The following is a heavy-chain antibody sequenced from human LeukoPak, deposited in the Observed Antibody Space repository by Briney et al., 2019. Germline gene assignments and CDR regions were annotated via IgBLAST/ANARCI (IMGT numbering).Heavy chain of an antibody. J-gene: IGHJ3*02. D-gene: IGHD6-19*01. V-gene: IGHV4-59*12. CDR1: GSSITAFY. Sequence: NPSETLSLTCNVSGSSITAFYWSWIRQSPGNGLEWIGSFQYGGNSKYNPSLKSRVTMSVDTSKNQFSLKLSSVTAADTAVYYCARVLPVAGIDAFDIWGQGTMVTISS. CDR2: FQYGGNS. CDR3: ARVLPVAGIDAFDI.